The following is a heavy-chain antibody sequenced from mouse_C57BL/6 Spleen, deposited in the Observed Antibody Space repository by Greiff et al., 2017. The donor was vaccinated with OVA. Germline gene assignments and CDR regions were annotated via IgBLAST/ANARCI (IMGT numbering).Heavy chain of an antibody. V-gene: IGHV5-17*01. Sequence: EVKLMESGGGLVKPGGSLKLSCAASGFTFSDYGMHWVRQAPEKGLEWVAYISSGSSTIYYADTVKGRFTISRDNAKNTLFLQMTSLRSEDTAMYYCAREDTTVVAPFDYWGQGTTLTVSS. CDR3: AREDTTVVAPFDY. CDR1: GFTFSDYG. J-gene: IGHJ2*01. CDR2: ISSGSSTI. D-gene: IGHD1-1*01.